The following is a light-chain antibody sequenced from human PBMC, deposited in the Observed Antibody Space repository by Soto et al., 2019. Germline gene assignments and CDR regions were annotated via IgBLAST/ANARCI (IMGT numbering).Light chain of an antibody. CDR3: QQYDNLPLT. CDR1: QDISNY. CDR2: DAS. V-gene: IGKV1-33*01. Sequence: DIQMTQYPSSLSASVGARVTITCQASQDISNYLNWYQQKPGKAPKLLIYDASNLETGVPSRFSGSGSGTDFTFTISSLQPEDIATYYCQQYDNLPLTFGGGTKVDIK. J-gene: IGKJ4*01.